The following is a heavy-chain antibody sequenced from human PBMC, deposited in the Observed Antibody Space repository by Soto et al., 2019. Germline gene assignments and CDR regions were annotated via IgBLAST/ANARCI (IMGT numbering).Heavy chain of an antibody. CDR2: IDWDDDK. CDR3: ARDIVVVPAAISQNYYYYYGMDV. CDR1: GFSLSTSGMR. J-gene: IGHJ6*02. Sequence: TLVNPTQTLTLTCTFSGFSLSTSGMRVSWIRQPPGKALEWLARIDWDDDKFYSTSLKTRLTISKDTSKNQVVLTMTNMDPVDTATYYCARDIVVVPAAISQNYYYYYGMDVWGQGTTVTVSS. V-gene: IGHV2-70*04. D-gene: IGHD2-2*02.